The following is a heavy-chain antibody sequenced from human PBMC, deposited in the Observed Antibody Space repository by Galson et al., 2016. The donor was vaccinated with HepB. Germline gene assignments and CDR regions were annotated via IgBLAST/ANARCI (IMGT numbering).Heavy chain of an antibody. V-gene: IGHV1-18*01. CDR3: AGGRRVALFGMDV. Sequence: SVKVSCKASGYTFTSYGISWVRQAPGQGLEWMGWSSAYNGNKKYAQKFQGRVIMTTDTSTSTEYMELRSLRPDDTAGHYCAGGRRVALFGMDVWGQGTTVTVPS. CDR1: GYTFTSYG. D-gene: IGHD3-3*01. CDR2: SSAYNGNK. J-gene: IGHJ6*02.